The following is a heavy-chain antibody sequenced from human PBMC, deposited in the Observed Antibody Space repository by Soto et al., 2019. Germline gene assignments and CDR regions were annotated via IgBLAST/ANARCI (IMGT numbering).Heavy chain of an antibody. Sequence: PGGSLRLSCAASGFTFSSYEMNWVRQAPGKGLEWVSYISSSGSTICYADSVKGRFTISRDNAKNSLYLQMNSLRAEDTAVYYCARAAGTPDAFDIWGQGTMVTVSS. J-gene: IGHJ3*02. D-gene: IGHD1-1*01. CDR3: ARAAGTPDAFDI. CDR1: GFTFSSYE. CDR2: ISSSGSTI. V-gene: IGHV3-48*03.